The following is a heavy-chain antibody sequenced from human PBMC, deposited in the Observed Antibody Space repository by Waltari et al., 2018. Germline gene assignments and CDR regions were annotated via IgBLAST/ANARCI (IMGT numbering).Heavy chain of an antibody. CDR1: EYTFTSSY. CDR3: ALDTGALWMDV. J-gene: IGHJ6*02. D-gene: IGHD2-21*01. CDR2: LNPSGGST. V-gene: IGHV1-46*01. Sequence: QVQLVQSGAEVKKPGASVKISCKTYEYTFTSSYIHWVRQAPGQGLEWMGILNPSGGSTIYAQKFQGRVTMTRDTSTSTVYMELSSLRSEDTAVYYCALDTGALWMDVWGQGTTVTVSS.